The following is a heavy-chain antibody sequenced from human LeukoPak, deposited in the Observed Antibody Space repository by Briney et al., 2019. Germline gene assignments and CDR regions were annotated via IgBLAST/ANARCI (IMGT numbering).Heavy chain of an antibody. Sequence: TGGSLRLSCAASGFTFSASAMYWVRQASGKGLEWVGRIRNKANSYATTYAASVNGRFTISRDDSKNTAYLQMNSLKIEDTAVYYCARDLTAGALYFDYWGQGIPVTVSS. CDR3: ARDLTAGALYFDY. V-gene: IGHV3-73*01. CDR2: IRNKANSYAT. D-gene: IGHD6-13*01. J-gene: IGHJ4*02. CDR1: GFTFSASA.